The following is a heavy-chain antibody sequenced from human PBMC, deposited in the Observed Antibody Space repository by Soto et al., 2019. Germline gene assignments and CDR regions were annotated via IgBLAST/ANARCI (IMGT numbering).Heavy chain of an antibody. J-gene: IGHJ4*02. CDR1: GFSLSNSGVG. V-gene: IGHV2-5*02. D-gene: IGHD4-17*01. CDR3: AHCTLHAYGDYAPGTSQVFAS. CDR2: IYGDNDK. Sequence: QITLKESSPSPVKPTQTLTVTCTFSGFSLSNSGVGVAWIRQPPGKALEWLALIYGDNDKRYSPSLKTRLTITKYPPNTPVVLTMTNMDPVDTATYYCAHCTLHAYGDYAPGTSQVFASWGQGTLVTVSS.